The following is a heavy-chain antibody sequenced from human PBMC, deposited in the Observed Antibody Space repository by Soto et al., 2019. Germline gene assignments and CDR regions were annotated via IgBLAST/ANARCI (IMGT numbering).Heavy chain of an antibody. Sequence: EVQLVESGGGLAQPGGSLRISCAASGFTFGNYWMTWVRQSPGQGLERVANIKGDGSAKSYLDSVRGRFTVSRDNAENSLFMQINILRAEDTDLYCCARYVSAGRSGYSVDAFEIWGQETMVTVS. CDR3: ARYVSAGRSGYSVDAFEI. D-gene: IGHD3-3*01. J-gene: IGHJ3*02. V-gene: IGHV3-7*05. CDR1: GFTFGNYW. CDR2: IKGDGSAK.